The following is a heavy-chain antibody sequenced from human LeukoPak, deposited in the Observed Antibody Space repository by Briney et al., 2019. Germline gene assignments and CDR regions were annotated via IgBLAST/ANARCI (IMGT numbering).Heavy chain of an antibody. CDR2: ISGYNGKT. CDR1: GYTFTYSG. Sequence: ASVKVSCKASGYTFTYSGITWVRQAPGRGLEWMGWISGYNGKTYYAPKFQGRLTMSTDTSTTTAHMELRSLRSDDTAIFYCARSTAPRDTFDIWGQGTMVTVSS. V-gene: IGHV1-18*01. CDR3: ARSTAPRDTFDI. J-gene: IGHJ3*02.